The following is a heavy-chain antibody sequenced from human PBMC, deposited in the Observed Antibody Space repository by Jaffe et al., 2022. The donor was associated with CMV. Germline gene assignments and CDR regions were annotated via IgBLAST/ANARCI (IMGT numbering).Heavy chain of an antibody. J-gene: IGHJ4*02. CDR1: GFTFSSYG. V-gene: IGHV3-33*08. CDR2: IWYDGSNK. CDR3: ARVGDEMATTYYFDY. D-gene: IGHD2-21*02. Sequence: QVQLVESGGGVVQPGRSLRLSCAASGFTFSSYGMHWVRQAPGKGLEWVAVIWYDGSNKYYADSVKGRFTISRDNSKNTLYLQMNSLRAEDTAVYYCARVGDEMATTYYFDYWGQGTLVTVSS.